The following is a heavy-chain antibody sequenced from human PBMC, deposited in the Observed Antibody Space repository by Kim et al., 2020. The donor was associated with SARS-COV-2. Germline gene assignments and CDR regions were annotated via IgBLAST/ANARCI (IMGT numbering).Heavy chain of an antibody. D-gene: IGHD5-12*01. V-gene: IGHV3-30*04. Sequence: GRSLTLSCVTSGLYVIHWVRQAPGKGLEWVAAMSFDGFSKYFADSVNGRFTISRDDSKNTVWLQLNNLRDEDSAMYYCATEGGTSGRCGYFDYWSQGTL. CDR2: MSFDGFSK. J-gene: IGHJ4*02. CDR3: ATEGGTSGRCGYFDY. CDR1: GLYV.